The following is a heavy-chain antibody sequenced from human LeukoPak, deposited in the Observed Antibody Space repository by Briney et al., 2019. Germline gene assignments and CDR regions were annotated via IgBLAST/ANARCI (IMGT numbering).Heavy chain of an antibody. V-gene: IGHV3-30-3*01. CDR2: ISYDGSNK. D-gene: IGHD3-10*01. Sequence: GRSLRLSCAASGFTFSTFAIHWVRQAPGKGLDWVAVISYDGSNKYYADPVKGRFTISRDNSKNTLYLQMNSLRAEDTAVYYCARAHYYGSGSYYLAPFIGYNYGMDVWGQGTTVTVSS. J-gene: IGHJ6*02. CDR1: GFTFSTFA. CDR3: ARAHYYGSGSYYLAPFIGYNYGMDV.